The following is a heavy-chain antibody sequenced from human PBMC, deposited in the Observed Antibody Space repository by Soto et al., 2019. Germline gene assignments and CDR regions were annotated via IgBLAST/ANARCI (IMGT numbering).Heavy chain of an antibody. V-gene: IGHV3-21*01. D-gene: IGHD6-13*01. CDR1: GFTFSSYS. CDR3: ASPYSSSLGSFDY. J-gene: IGHJ4*02. CDR2: ISSSSSYI. Sequence: GGSLRLSCAASGFTFSSYSMNWVRQAPGKGLEWVSSISSSSSYIYYADSVKGRFTISRDNAKNSLYLQMNSLRAEDTAVYYCASPYSSSLGSFDYWGQGTLVTVSS.